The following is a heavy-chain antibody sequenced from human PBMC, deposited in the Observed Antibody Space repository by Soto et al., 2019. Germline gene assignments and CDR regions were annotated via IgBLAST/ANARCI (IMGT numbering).Heavy chain of an antibody. CDR2: IYYSGST. J-gene: IGHJ5*02. V-gene: IGHV4-30-4*01. Sequence: SETLSLTCTVSGGSISSGDYYWSWIRQPPGKGLEWIGYIYYSGSTYYNPSLKSRVTISVDTSKNQFSLKLSSVTAADTAVYYCARETAPAAHNWFDPWGQGTLVTVPS. D-gene: IGHD2-2*01. CDR3: ARETAPAAHNWFDP. CDR1: GGSISSGDYY.